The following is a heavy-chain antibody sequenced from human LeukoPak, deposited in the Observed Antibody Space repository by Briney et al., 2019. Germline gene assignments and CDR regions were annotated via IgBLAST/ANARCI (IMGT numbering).Heavy chain of an antibody. CDR3: AIAAAGANYYFDY. CDR2: ISASGGPGT. Sequence: GGSLRLSCAASGFTFSEYSMAWVRQAPGKGLQFVAIISASGGPGTYNTDSVRGRFTISRDNSKNTLYLQMNSLRAEDTAVYYCAIAAAGANYYFDYWGQGTLVTVSS. CDR1: GFTFSEYS. D-gene: IGHD6-13*01. J-gene: IGHJ4*02. V-gene: IGHV3-23*01.